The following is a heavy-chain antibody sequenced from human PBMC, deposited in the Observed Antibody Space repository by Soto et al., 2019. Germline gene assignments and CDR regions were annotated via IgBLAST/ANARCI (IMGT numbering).Heavy chain of an antibody. Sequence: QVHLQQSGPGLVNPSETLSLTCTVSGGSMSSYYWTWVRQPAGQGLEWIGRVYSSGGTHYNPSLKSRTTISLETLKNQFSLKLLSVTDADTAVYYCARGQRFSDWFDPWGQGTLVTVSS. CDR1: GGSMSSYY. CDR2: VYSSGGT. V-gene: IGHV4-4*07. J-gene: IGHJ5*02. CDR3: ARGQRFSDWFDP. D-gene: IGHD3-3*01.